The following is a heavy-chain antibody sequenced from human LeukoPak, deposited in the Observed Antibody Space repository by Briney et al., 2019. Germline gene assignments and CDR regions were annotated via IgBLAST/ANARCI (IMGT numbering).Heavy chain of an antibody. Sequence: SETLSLSCAVSGYSISSGYYWGWIRQAPGKGLEWIGSIYHNGSTYYNPSLKSRVTISVDTSKNQFSLKLSSVTAADTAVYYCARVRSHSSSWYGNHYFDYWGQGTLVTVSS. CDR2: IYHNGST. D-gene: IGHD6-13*01. CDR3: ARVRSHSSSWYGNHYFDY. CDR1: GYSISSGYY. J-gene: IGHJ4*02. V-gene: IGHV4-38-2*01.